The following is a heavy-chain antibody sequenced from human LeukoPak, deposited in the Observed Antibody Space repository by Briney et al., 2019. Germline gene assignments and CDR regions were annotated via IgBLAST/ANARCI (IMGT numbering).Heavy chain of an antibody. Sequence: GGSLRLSCAASGFTFSSYSMNWVRQAPGKGLEWVSSISSSSSYIYYADSVKGRFTISRDNAKDSLYLQMNGLRAEDTAVYYCARSVAYNWNDVNWFDPWGQGTLVTVSS. D-gene: IGHD1-1*01. CDR1: GFTFSSYS. CDR2: ISSSSSYI. J-gene: IGHJ5*02. V-gene: IGHV3-21*01. CDR3: ARSVAYNWNDVNWFDP.